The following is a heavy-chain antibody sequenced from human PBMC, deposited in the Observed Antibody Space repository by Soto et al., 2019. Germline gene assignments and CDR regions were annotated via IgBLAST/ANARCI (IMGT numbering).Heavy chain of an antibody. Sequence: SETLSLTCTVFGGSINSGDYYWTLVRQPPXKGLEWIGNIFHSRSTYYTPSLQSRVTISLDTSKNHFSLKLSAVTPAGTAVYYCARDRYYGSGTYYNFYSGMDVWGQGTTV. D-gene: IGHD3-10*01. J-gene: IGHJ6*02. V-gene: IGHV4-30-4*01. CDR2: IFHSRST. CDR3: ARDRYYGSGTYYNFYSGMDV. CDR1: GGSINSGDYY.